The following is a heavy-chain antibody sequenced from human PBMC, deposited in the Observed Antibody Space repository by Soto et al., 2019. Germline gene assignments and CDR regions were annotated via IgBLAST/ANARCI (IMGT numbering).Heavy chain of an antibody. J-gene: IGHJ4*02. D-gene: IGHD5-12*01. CDR3: ARGASGYDSYSFDC. V-gene: IGHV3-48*01. Sequence: EVQLVESGGGLVQPGGSLRLSCAASGFTFNSYSMNWVRQAPGKGLEWISYISSSSSSIYYADSVKGRFTISRDNAKSSLYLQMNSLRAEDTAVYYCARGASGYDSYSFDCWGQGTLVTVAS. CDR2: ISSSSSSI. CDR1: GFTFNSYS.